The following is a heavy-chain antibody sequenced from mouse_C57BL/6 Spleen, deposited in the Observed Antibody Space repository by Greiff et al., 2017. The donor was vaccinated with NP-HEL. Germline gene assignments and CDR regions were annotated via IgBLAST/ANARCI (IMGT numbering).Heavy chain of an antibody. D-gene: IGHD2-5*01. CDR1: GYTFTSYW. CDR2: IYPGSGST. Sequence: VQLQQPGAELVKPGASVKMSCKASGYTFTSYWITWVKQRPGQGLEWIGDIYPGSGSTNYNEKFKSKATLTVDTSSSTAYMQLSSLTSEDSAVYYCARGDYSNWGFAYWGQGTLVTVSA. CDR3: ARGDYSNWGFAY. V-gene: IGHV1-55*01. J-gene: IGHJ3*01.